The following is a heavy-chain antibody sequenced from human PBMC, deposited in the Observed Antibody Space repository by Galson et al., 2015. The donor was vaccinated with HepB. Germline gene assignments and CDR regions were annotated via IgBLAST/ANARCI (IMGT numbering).Heavy chain of an antibody. CDR2: ITGSSSFL. J-gene: IGHJ5*02. CDR1: GFTFNHYG. D-gene: IGHD5-18*01. CDR3: ARDLKAGGYNHGTNWFDP. V-gene: IGHV3-21*01. Sequence: SLRLSCAASGFTFNHYGMNWVRQAPGKGLEWVSSITGSSSFLQYADSVKDRFTISRDNANNSLFLQMNSLRAEDSAVYYCARDLKAGGYNHGTNWFDPWGQGTLVTVSS.